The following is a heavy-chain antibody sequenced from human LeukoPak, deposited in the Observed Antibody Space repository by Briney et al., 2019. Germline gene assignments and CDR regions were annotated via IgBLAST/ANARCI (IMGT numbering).Heavy chain of an antibody. CDR1: RFTFSSYW. CDR3: ARWEIRGSAHQLDY. D-gene: IGHD1-26*01. CDR2: IKQDGSEK. V-gene: IGHV3-7*01. Sequence: GGSLRLSCAASRFTFSSYWMTWVRQAPGKGLEWVADIKQDGSEKYYVGSVKGRFTISRDNAKNSMYLQMNSLRAEDTAVYYCARWEIRGSAHQLDYWGRGTLVTVSS. J-gene: IGHJ4*02.